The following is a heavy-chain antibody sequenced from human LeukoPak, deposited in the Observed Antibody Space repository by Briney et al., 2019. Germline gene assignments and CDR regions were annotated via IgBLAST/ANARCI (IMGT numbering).Heavy chain of an antibody. CDR2: IYPGDSDT. CDR3: ACNAYDSSGYYMRFTDAFDI. CDR1: GYSFTSYW. D-gene: IGHD3-22*01. V-gene: IGHV5-51*01. Sequence: GESLKISCKGSGYSFTSYWIGWVRPMPGKGLEWMGIIYPGDSDTRYSPSFQGQVTISADKSISTAYLQWSSLKASDTAMYYCACNAYDSSGYYMRFTDAFDIWGQGTMVTVSS. J-gene: IGHJ3*02.